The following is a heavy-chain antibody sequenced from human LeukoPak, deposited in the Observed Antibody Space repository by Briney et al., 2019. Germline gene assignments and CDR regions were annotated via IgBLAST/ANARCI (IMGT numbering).Heavy chain of an antibody. CDR1: GFTFSDYY. Sequence: GGSLRLSCAASGFTFSDYYMSWIRQAPGKGLEWVSYIGTSSSYTNYADSVKGRFTISRDNAKNSLYLQMNSLRAEDTAVYYCARRYGSGSYVDYWGQGTLVTVSS. CDR3: ARRYGSGSYVDY. CDR2: IGTSSSYT. J-gene: IGHJ4*02. V-gene: IGHV3-11*03. D-gene: IGHD3-10*01.